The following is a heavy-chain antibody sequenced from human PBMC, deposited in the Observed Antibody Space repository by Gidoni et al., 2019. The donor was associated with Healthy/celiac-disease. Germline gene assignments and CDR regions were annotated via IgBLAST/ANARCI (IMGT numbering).Heavy chain of an antibody. CDR2: ISSSSSYI. V-gene: IGHV3-21*01. CDR3: AREGIAVAGTDY. CDR1: AFTFSSYS. D-gene: IGHD6-19*01. Sequence: EVQLVESGGGLVKPGGSLRLSCAASAFTFSSYSMNWVRQAPGKGLEWVSSISSSSSYIYYADSVKGRFTISRDNAKNSLYLQMNSLRAEDTAVYYCAREGIAVAGTDYWGQGTLVTVSS. J-gene: IGHJ4*02.